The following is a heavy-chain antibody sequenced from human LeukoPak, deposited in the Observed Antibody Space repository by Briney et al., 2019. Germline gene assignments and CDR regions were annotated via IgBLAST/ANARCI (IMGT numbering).Heavy chain of an antibody. Sequence: PSETLSLTCTVSGGSISSSSYYWGWIRQPPGKGLEWIGSIYYSGSTYYNPSLKSRVTISVDTSKNQFPLKLSSVTAADTAVYYCARGVDSDFWSGYYIDYWGQGTLVTVSS. CDR3: ARGVDSDFWSGYYIDY. D-gene: IGHD3-3*01. V-gene: IGHV4-39*01. J-gene: IGHJ4*02. CDR1: GGSISSSSYY. CDR2: IYYSGST.